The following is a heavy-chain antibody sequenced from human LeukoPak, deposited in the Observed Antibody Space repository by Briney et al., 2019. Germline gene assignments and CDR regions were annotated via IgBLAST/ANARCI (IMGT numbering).Heavy chain of an antibody. D-gene: IGHD6-19*01. V-gene: IGHV1-18*01. Sequence: ASVKVSCKASGYTFTSYGISWVRQAPGQGLEWMGWISAYNGNTNYAQKFQGRVTMTTDTSTNTAYMELRSLSSDDTAVYYCARSAVADTLSAYYFEYWGQGTLVTVSS. CDR1: GYTFTSYG. CDR2: ISAYNGNT. CDR3: ARSAVADTLSAYYFEY. J-gene: IGHJ4*02.